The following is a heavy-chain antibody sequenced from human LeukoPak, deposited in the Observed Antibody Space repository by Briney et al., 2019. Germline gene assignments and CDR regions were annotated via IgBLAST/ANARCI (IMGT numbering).Heavy chain of an antibody. Sequence: GGSLRLSCAASGFTFSSYAMNWVRQAPGKGLEWVSVISGSGGSTYYAGSVKGRFTISRDNSKNTLYLQMNSLGAVDTAVYYCAKDRTSVDSFDHWGQGTLVTVSS. D-gene: IGHD2-2*01. CDR1: GFTFSSYA. CDR2: ISGSGGST. J-gene: IGHJ4*02. V-gene: IGHV3-23*01. CDR3: AKDRTSVDSFDH.